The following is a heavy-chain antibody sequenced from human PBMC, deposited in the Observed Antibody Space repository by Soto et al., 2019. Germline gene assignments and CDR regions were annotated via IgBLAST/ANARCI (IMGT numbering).Heavy chain of an antibody. V-gene: IGHV3-23*01. CDR3: AKDPRSYGSGTYCFDC. J-gene: IGHJ4*02. D-gene: IGHD3-10*01. Sequence: EVQLLESGGGLVQPGGSLRLSCATSGFTFSSYVMTWVRQAPGKGLEWVSGISGSGGSTYYADSLKGRFTISRDNSKNTLYLRTSSLRAEDTAVYYCAKDPRSYGSGTYCFDCWGQGALVTVSS. CDR2: ISGSGGST. CDR1: GFTFSSYV.